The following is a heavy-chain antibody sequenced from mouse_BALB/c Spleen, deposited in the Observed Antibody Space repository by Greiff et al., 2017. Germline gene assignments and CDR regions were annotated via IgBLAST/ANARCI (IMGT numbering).Heavy chain of an antibody. CDR1: GFAISSYW. Sequence: VQLQQSGPELVKPGASVKFSCKASGFAISSYWMNWVKQRPGQGLEWIGRIYPGDGDTNYNGKFKGKATLTADTSSSTAYMQLSSLTSVDSAVYFCARRGGYFDYWGQGTTLTVSS. CDR3: ARRGGYFDY. V-gene: IGHV1-82*01. J-gene: IGHJ2*01. CDR2: IYPGDGDT.